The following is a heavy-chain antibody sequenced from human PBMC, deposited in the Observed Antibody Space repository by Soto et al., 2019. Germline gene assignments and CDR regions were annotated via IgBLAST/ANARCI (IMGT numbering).Heavy chain of an antibody. J-gene: IGHJ6*03. CDR3: ARDRGPDTAMVHYYYYYMDV. CDR1: GFTVSSNY. V-gene: IGHV3-66*01. Sequence: GGSLRLSCAASGFTVSSNYMSWVRQAPGKGLEWVSVIYSGGSTYYADSVKGRFTISRDNSKNTLYLQMNSLRAEDTAVYYCARDRGPDTAMVHYYYYYMDVWGKGTTVTVSS. D-gene: IGHD5-18*01. CDR2: IYSGGST.